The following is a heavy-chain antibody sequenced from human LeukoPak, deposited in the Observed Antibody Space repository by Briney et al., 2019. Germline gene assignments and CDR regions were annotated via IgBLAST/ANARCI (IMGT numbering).Heavy chain of an antibody. V-gene: IGHV4-39*01. CDR3: ARHIDSSSWYAYYYYGMDV. CDR2: IYYSGST. CDR1: GGSISSSSYY. Sequence: SETLSLTCTVSGGSISSSSYYWGWIRQPPGKGLEWIGSIYYSGSTYYNPSLKSRVTISVDTSKNQFSLKLSSVTAADTAVYYCARHIDSSSWYAYYYYGMDVWGQGTTVTVSS. J-gene: IGHJ6*02. D-gene: IGHD6-13*01.